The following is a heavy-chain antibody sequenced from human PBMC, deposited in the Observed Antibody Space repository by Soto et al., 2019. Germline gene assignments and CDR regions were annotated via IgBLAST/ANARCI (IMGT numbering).Heavy chain of an antibody. J-gene: IGHJ4*02. CDR1: GYTFTTYW. CDR2: IYPGDSDT. CDR3: ARLEHGDRSYFDL. V-gene: IGHV5-51*01. Sequence: GESLKISCKASGYTFTTYWIGWVRQMPGKGLEWMAIIYPGDSDTRYRPSFQGQVTISADKSASTAYLRFSSLKASDTAMYYCARLEHGDRSYFDLWAQGALVTVSS.